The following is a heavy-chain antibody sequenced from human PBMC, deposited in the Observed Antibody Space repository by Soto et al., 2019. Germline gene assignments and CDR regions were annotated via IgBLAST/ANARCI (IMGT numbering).Heavy chain of an antibody. CDR3: AREGLSDYYDSNGYLPY. D-gene: IGHD3-22*01. CDR2: IWYDGSNK. Sequence: GSLRLSCAASGFTFSSYGMHWVRQAPGKGLEWVAVIWYDGSNKYYADSVKGRFTISRDNSKNTLYLQMNSLRAEDTAVYYCAREGLSDYYDSNGYLPYWGQGTLVTVSS. CDR1: GFTFSSYG. V-gene: IGHV3-33*01. J-gene: IGHJ4*02.